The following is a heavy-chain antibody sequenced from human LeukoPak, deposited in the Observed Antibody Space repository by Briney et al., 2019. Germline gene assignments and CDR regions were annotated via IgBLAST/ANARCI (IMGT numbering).Heavy chain of an antibody. Sequence: GGSVKVSCKTSGFTFTGYYVQWVRQAPGQGPEWVGWMYFNSGATRFAPKFQGRVTMTRDTSISTAYMEFSSLRSDDTAMYYCAREGSSGQDWYAFDIWGQGTMLTVSS. D-gene: IGHD5-12*01. CDR2: MYFNSGAT. CDR1: GFTFTGYY. J-gene: IGHJ3*02. CDR3: AREGSSGQDWYAFDI. V-gene: IGHV1-2*02.